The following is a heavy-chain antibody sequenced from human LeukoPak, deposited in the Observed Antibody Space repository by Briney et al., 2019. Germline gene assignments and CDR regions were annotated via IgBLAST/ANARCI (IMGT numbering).Heavy chain of an antibody. Sequence: GASVKVSCKASGYTFTSYDINWVRQAPGQGLEWMGWINPNSGGTNYAQKFQGRVTMTRDTSISTAYMELSRLRSDDTAVYYCARDPAAAGHYYYYYMDVWGKGTTVTVSS. V-gene: IGHV1-2*02. CDR1: GYTFTSYD. CDR3: ARDPAAAGHYYYYYMDV. J-gene: IGHJ6*03. D-gene: IGHD6-13*01. CDR2: INPNSGGT.